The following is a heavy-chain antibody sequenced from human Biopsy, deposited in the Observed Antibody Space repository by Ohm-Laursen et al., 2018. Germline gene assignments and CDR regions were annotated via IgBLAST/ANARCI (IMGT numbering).Heavy chain of an antibody. D-gene: IGHD3-16*01. CDR3: STGGGDFYYNGMDV. V-gene: IGHV3-15*01. CDR1: GFTFGDAW. J-gene: IGHJ6*02. CDR2: IKSKFDGETT. Sequence: GSLRLSCTASGFTFGDAWMSWIRQAPGKGLEWVGRIKSKFDGETTDYAAPVKGRFIISRDDSKSTLFLQMNSLKVEDTGVYFCSTGGGDFYYNGMDVWGQGTTVPVSS.